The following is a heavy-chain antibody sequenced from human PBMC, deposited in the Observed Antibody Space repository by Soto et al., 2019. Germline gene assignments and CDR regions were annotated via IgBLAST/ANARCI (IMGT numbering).Heavy chain of an antibody. J-gene: IGHJ4*02. V-gene: IGHV4-59*08. CDR2: IYYSGST. CDR1: GGSISSYY. CDR3: ARRWGTTFDY. D-gene: IGHD3-16*01. Sequence: QVQLQESGPGLVKPSEPLSLTCTVSGGSISSYYWSWIRQPPGKGLEWIGYIYYSGSTNYNPSLKSRVTISVDTSKNQFSLKLSSVTAADTAVYYCARRWGTTFDYWGQGTLVTVSS.